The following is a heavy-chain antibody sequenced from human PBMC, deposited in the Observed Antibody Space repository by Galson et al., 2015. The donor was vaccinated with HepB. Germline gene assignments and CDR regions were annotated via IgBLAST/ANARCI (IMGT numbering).Heavy chain of an antibody. CDR1: DFSFSTSTVG. J-gene: IGHJ3*02. Sequence: ALVKPTQTLTLTCTFSDFSFSTSTVGVGWIRQPPGKALEWLALIYWDDDKRYSPSLRNRLTISKGTSENQVVLTMTDMDPVDTGIYYCSLAGMAVGATAYDIWGRGTMVTVSS. CDR2: IYWDDDK. D-gene: IGHD6-13*01. V-gene: IGHV2-5*02. CDR3: SLAGMAVGATAYDI.